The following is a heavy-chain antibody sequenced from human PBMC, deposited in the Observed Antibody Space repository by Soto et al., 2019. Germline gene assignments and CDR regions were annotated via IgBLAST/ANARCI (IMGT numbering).Heavy chain of an antibody. J-gene: IGHJ5*02. V-gene: IGHV1-69*01. Sequence: QVQLVQSGAEVKKPGSSVKVSCKASGGTFSSYAISWVRQAPGQGLEWMGGIIPIFGTANYAQKFQGRVTITVNESMSTAYMELSSLRSEDTAVYYCASYARRITIFGEVTLGWFDPWGQGTLVTVSS. CDR1: GGTFSSYA. D-gene: IGHD3-3*01. CDR2: IIPIFGTA. CDR3: ASYARRITIFGEVTLGWFDP.